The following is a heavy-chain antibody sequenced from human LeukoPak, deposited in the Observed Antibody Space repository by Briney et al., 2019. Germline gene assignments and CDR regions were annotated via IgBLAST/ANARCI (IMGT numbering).Heavy chain of an antibody. Sequence: RGESLKISCKGSGSTFTNHWIGWVRQMPGKGLEWMGIIYPVDSDTRYSPSFQGQVTISVDKSISTAYLQWSSLKASDTAMYYCVSQYNNYGYWGQGTLVTVSS. CDR2: IYPVDSDT. CDR1: GSTFTNHW. CDR3: VSQYNNYGY. D-gene: IGHD4-11*01. J-gene: IGHJ4*02. V-gene: IGHV5-51*01.